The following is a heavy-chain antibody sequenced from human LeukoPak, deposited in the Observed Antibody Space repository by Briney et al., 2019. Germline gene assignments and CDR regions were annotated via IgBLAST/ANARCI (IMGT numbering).Heavy chain of an antibody. CDR3: AKSNGYGLVDI. D-gene: IGHD3-10*01. Sequence: SETLSLTCTVSGYSISSTYYWGWIRQPPGKGLEWIGNIFYSGSTYYSPSLKSRVTISLDTSRNQFSLKLNSVTAADTAVYYCAKSNGYGLVDIWGQGTMVTVSS. CDR2: IFYSGST. V-gene: IGHV4-38-2*02. J-gene: IGHJ3*02. CDR1: GYSISSTYY.